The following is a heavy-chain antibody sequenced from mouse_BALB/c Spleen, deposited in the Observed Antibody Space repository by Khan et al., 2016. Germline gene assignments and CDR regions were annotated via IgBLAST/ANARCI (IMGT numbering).Heavy chain of an antibody. J-gene: IGHJ1*01. CDR1: GFTFNTYA. D-gene: IGHD1-1*01. CDR2: IRSKSNNYAT. CDR3: VLRYFDV. V-gene: IGHV10-1*02. Sequence: EVQLVESGGGLVQPKGSLKLSCAASGFTFNTYAMNWVRQAPGKGLEWVARIRSKSNNYATYYADSVKDRFTISRDDSQRMLYLQMNNLKTEDTAMYYGVLRYFDVWGAGTTVTVSS.